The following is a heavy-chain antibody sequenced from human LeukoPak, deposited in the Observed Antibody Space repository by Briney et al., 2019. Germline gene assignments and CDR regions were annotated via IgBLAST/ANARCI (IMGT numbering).Heavy chain of an antibody. V-gene: IGHV3-30*18. D-gene: IGHD3-10*01. CDR3: AKLVVRGAYFDY. Sequence: PGGSLRLSCAASGFTFSSYGMHWVRQAPGKGLEWVAVISYDGSNKYYADSVKGQFTISRDNSKNTLYLQMNSPRAEDTAVYYCAKLVVRGAYFDYWGQGTLVTVSS. J-gene: IGHJ4*02. CDR1: GFTFSSYG. CDR2: ISYDGSNK.